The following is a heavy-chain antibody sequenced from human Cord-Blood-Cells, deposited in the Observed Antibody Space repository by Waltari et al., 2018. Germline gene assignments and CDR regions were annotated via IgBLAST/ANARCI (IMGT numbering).Heavy chain of an antibody. CDR1: GGSISSSSYY. V-gene: IGHV4-39*07. J-gene: IGHJ6*03. CDR2: INYSGNT. Sequence: QLQLQESGPGLVKPSETLSLTCPVSGGSISSSSYYWGWIRQPPGKGLEGIGSINYSGNTYYNPSLKSRVTISVDTSKNQFSLKLSSVTAADTAVYYCARITMVRGVIYYYYYYMDVWGKGTTVTVSS. D-gene: IGHD3-10*01. CDR3: ARITMVRGVIYYYYYYMDV.